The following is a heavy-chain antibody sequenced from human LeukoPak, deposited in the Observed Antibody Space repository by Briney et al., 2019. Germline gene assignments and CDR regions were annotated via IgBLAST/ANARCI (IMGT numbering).Heavy chain of an antibody. J-gene: IGHJ6*03. CDR2: IYYRGST. Sequence: PSETLSLTCTVSGGSISSYYWSWIRQPPGKGLEWIGYIYYRGSTIYNPSLKSRVTISVDTSKNQFSLKLSSVTAADTAVYYCARRVDYYYYYYMDVWGRGTTVTVSS. CDR1: GGSISSYY. V-gene: IGHV4-59*01. CDR3: ARRVDYYYYYYMDV.